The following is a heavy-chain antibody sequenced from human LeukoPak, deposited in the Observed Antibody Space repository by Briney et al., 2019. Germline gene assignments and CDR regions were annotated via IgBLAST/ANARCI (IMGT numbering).Heavy chain of an antibody. CDR1: GGSFSGYY. J-gene: IGHJ4*02. CDR3: ARGAVAGTGQRGAFDY. Sequence: KPSETLSLTCAAYGGSFSGYYWSWVRQPPGKGLEWIGEINHSGSTNYNPSLKSRVTISVDTSKNQFSLKLSSVTAADTAVYYCARGAVAGTGQRGAFDYWGQGTLVTVSS. V-gene: IGHV4-34*01. D-gene: IGHD6-19*01. CDR2: INHSGST.